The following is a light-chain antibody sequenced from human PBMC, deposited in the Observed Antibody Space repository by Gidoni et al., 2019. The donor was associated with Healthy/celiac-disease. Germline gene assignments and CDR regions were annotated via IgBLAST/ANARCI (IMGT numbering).Light chain of an antibody. J-gene: IGKJ1*01. CDR1: QSVSSSY. CDR3: QQYGSSPRT. CDR2: GAS. Sequence: ELVLTLSPATLSLSPGERATLSCRASQSVSSSYLAWYQQKPGQAPRLLIYGASSRATGIPDRFSGSGSGTDFTLTISRLEPEDFAVYYCQQYGSSPRTFGQGTKVEIK. V-gene: IGKV3-20*01.